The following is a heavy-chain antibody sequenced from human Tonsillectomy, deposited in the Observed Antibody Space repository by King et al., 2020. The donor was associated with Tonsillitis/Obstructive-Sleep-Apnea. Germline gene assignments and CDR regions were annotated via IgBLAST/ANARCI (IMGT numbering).Heavy chain of an antibody. CDR3: AKAYVAASFFFDS. CDR2: ISGSGGST. CDR1: GFTFSSYA. D-gene: IGHD3-10*02. Sequence: VQLVESEGGLVQPGGSLRLSCAASGFTFSSYAITWVRQAPGKGLEWVSAISGSGGSTYYADSVKGRFTISRDNSKNTLYLQMNSLRAEDTAIYFCAKAYVAASFFFDSWGQGTLVTVSS. V-gene: IGHV3-23*04. J-gene: IGHJ4*02.